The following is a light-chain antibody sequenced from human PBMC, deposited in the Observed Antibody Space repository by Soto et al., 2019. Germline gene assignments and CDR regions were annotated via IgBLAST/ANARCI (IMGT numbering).Light chain of an antibody. J-gene: IGKJ4*01. CDR1: QAISSW. CDR2: NAS. Sequence: DIQMTQSPSSVSSSVGDRVTITCRASQAISSWLVWYQQKPGKAPKLLIYNASTLQSGVPSRFSGSASGTDFTLTISGLQPEDVATFYCQQASSFPFTFGGGTEVEIK. V-gene: IGKV1-12*01. CDR3: QQASSFPFT.